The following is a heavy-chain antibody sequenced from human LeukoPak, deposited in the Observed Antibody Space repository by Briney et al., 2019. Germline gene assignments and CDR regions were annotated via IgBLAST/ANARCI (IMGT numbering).Heavy chain of an antibody. D-gene: IGHD2-2*01. CDR1: GYTFTSYA. CDR2: ISAYNGNT. J-gene: IGHJ6*03. Sequence: GASVKVSCKASGYTFTSYAITWVRQAPGQGLEWMGWISAYNGNTKYGQRLQGRVTMTTDTSRSTAYMELRSLRSDDTAVYYCARGPIIDIAIVPAADEYYYMDVWGKGTTVTVSS. V-gene: IGHV1-18*01. CDR3: ARGPIIDIAIVPAADEYYYMDV.